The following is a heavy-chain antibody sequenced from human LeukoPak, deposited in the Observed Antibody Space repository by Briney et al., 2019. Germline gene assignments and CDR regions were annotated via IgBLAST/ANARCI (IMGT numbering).Heavy chain of an antibody. V-gene: IGHV4-4*09. CDR2: IYTSGST. J-gene: IGHJ6*03. CDR3: ARDPHGWSGYGHMDV. Sequence: SETLSLTCTVSGGSISSYYWSWIRQPPGKGLEWIGYIYTSGSTNYNPSLKSRVTISVDTSKNQFSLKLSSVTAADTAVYYCARDPHGWSGYGHMDVWAKGPRSPSP. CDR1: GGSISSYY. D-gene: IGHD3-3*01.